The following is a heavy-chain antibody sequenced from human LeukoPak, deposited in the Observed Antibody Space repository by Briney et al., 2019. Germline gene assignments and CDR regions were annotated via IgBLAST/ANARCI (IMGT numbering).Heavy chain of an antibody. D-gene: IGHD3-22*01. J-gene: IGHJ6*02. V-gene: IGHV3-33*01. CDR2: IWYDGSNK. Sequence: AGGSLRLSCAASGFTFSSYSMHWVRQAPGKGLEWVAVIWYDGSNKYYADSVKGRFTISRDNSKNTLYLQMNSLRAEDTAVYYCAREAGYYDIYYYYGMDVWGQGTTVTVSS. CDR1: GFTFSSYS. CDR3: AREAGYYDIYYYYGMDV.